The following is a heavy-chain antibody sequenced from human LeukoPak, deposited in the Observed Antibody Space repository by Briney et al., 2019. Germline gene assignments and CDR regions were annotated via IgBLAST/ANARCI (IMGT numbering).Heavy chain of an antibody. CDR3: AISDGYCSSTTCYNPFDY. CDR1: GGSISSGNYW. Sequence: SQTLSLTCTVSGGSISSGNYWWSWIRQHPGKGLEWIGYIYYSGSTLHNPSLQSRASISVDTSKNQFSLRLNSVTAADTAVYYCAISDGYCSSTTCYNPFDYRGQGTLVTVSS. D-gene: IGHD2-2*02. V-gene: IGHV4-31*03. J-gene: IGHJ4*02. CDR2: IYYSGST.